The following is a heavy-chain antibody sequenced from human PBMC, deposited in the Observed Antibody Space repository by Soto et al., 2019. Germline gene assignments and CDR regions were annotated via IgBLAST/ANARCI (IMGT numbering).Heavy chain of an antibody. CDR1: GFNFKKFS. CDR2: ISCCGGST. D-gene: IGHD6-19*01. J-gene: IGHJ4*02. V-gene: IGHV3-23*01. Sequence: EVQLLESGGGVVQPGGSLRLSCVASGFNFKKFSMAWVRQAPGEGLEWVSGISCCGGSTSYAGSVKGRFSIARDDSKNTLSLQMNSLRVEDTAQYYCAKADGEQWLVPHLDNWGQGTLVTVS. CDR3: AKADGEQWLVPHLDN.